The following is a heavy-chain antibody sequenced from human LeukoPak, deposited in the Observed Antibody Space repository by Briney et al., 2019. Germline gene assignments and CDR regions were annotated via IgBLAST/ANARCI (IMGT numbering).Heavy chain of an antibody. V-gene: IGHV4-34*01. CDR3: AGSMVRGVSFYFDS. CDR1: GGSFSGYY. J-gene: IGHJ4*02. D-gene: IGHD3-10*01. Sequence: SETLSLTCAVYGGSFSGYYWSWIRQPPGKGLEWIGNIYYTGDTYYNPSLKSRVFISVDTSKNQFSLKLTSVTAADTAVYYCAGSMVRGVSFYFDSWGQGTLATVSS. CDR2: IYYTGDT.